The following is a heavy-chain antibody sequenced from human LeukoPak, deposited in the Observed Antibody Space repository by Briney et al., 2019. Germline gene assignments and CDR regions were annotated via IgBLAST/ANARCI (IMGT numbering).Heavy chain of an antibody. V-gene: IGHV1-18*01. CDR1: GYTFTSYG. CDR2: ISAYNGNT. J-gene: IGHJ6*02. CDR3: AREEPGQWLVLPEYYYYGMDV. D-gene: IGHD6-19*01. Sequence: ASVKVSCKAPGYTFTSYGISWVRQAPGQGLEWMGWISAYNGNTNYAQKLQGRVTMTTDTSTSTAYMELRSLRSDDTAVYYCAREEPGQWLVLPEYYYYGMDVWGQGTTVTVSS.